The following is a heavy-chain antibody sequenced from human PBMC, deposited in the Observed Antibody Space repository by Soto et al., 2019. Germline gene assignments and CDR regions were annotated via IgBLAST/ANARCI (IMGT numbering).Heavy chain of an antibody. J-gene: IGHJ5*02. CDR1: GYTLTSYD. V-gene: IGHV1-8*01. CDR2: MNPNSGNT. Sequence: GASVKVSCKASGYTLTSYDINWVRQATGQGLEWMGWMNPNSGNTGYAQKFQGRVTMTRNTSISTAYMELSSLRSEDTAVYYCARGIFGVVTLVGVWFDPWGQGTLVTVSS. CDR3: ARGIFGVVTLVGVWFDP. D-gene: IGHD3-3*01.